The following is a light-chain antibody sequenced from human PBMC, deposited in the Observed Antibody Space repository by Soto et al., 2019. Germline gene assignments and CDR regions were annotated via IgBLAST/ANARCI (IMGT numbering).Light chain of an antibody. V-gene: IGLV2-14*01. CDR2: DVS. CDR3: SSYTSSSTYV. Sequence: QSVLTQPASGSGSHGQSITISCTGTSSDVGGYNYVSWYQQHPGKAPKLMIYDVSNRPSGVSNRFSGSKSGNTASLTISGLQAEDEADYYCSSYTSSSTYVFGTGTKVTVL. CDR1: SSDVGGYNY. J-gene: IGLJ1*01.